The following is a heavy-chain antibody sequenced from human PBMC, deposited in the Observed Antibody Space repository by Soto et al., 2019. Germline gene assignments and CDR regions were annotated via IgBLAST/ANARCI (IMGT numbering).Heavy chain of an antibody. CDR2: IIPFFGKP. D-gene: IGHD5-12*01. Sequence: QVQLVQSGTEVKKPGSSVKVSCKPSGGAFSTSALSWVRQAPGQGLEWMGGIIPFFGKPNYAQNFQGRITITADIAATTAYLEVSSLRTVDTAVYYSAILRGIVANHSYYGMDVCGQGPTVTVSS. J-gene: IGHJ6*02. CDR3: AILRGIVANHSYYGMDV. V-gene: IGHV1-69*06. CDR1: GGAFSTSA.